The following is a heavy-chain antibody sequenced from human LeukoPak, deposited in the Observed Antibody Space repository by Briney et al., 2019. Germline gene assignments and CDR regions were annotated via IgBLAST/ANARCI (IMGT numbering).Heavy chain of an antibody. D-gene: IGHD1-1*01. CDR2: IYYTGST. CDR1: GDSIRSGGNY. J-gene: IGHJ4*02. CDR3: ARRVGKYPTYCFDY. V-gene: IGHV4-31*03. Sequence: PSQTLSLTCTVSGDSIRSGGNYWSWVRQYPGKGLEWIGYIYYTGSTNYNPSLKSRLTISLDTSKNQFSLKLTSVTAADTAAYYCARRVGKYPTYCFDYWGQGTLVTVSS.